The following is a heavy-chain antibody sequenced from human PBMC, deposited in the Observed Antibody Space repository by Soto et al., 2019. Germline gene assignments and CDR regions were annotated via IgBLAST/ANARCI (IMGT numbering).Heavy chain of an antibody. CDR3: ARDRCNGGSCHLHYYYGMDV. Sequence: QVQLVQSGAEVKKPGSSVKVSCKASGGTFSSYAISWVRQAPGQGLEWMGGIIPIFGTANYAQKFQGRVTNTADESTSTAYMELSSLRSEDTAVYYCARDRCNGGSCHLHYYYGMDVWGQGTTVTVSS. J-gene: IGHJ6*02. D-gene: IGHD2-15*01. CDR1: GGTFSSYA. V-gene: IGHV1-69*01. CDR2: IIPIFGTA.